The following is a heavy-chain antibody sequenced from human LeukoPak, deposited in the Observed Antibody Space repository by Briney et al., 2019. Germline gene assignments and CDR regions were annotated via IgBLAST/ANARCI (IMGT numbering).Heavy chain of an antibody. V-gene: IGHV3-48*03. J-gene: IGHJ4*02. CDR1: GFTFSSYE. D-gene: IGHD3-22*01. Sequence: GGSLRLSCAASGFTFSSYEMTWVRQAPGKGLEWVSYISSSGSTIYYADSVKGRFTISRDNSKNTLYLQMNSLRAEDTAVYFCAKLDYYDTHWGQGTLVTVSS. CDR2: ISSSGSTI. CDR3: AKLDYYDTH.